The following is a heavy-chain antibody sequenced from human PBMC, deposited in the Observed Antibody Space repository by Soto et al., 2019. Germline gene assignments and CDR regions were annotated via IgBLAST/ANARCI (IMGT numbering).Heavy chain of an antibody. V-gene: IGHV4-4*02. CDR1: GGSISTSHW. CDR3: ARKSYDAPLVFDY. CDR2: IYHSGST. J-gene: IGHJ4*02. D-gene: IGHD5-18*01. Sequence: QVQLQESGPGMVKPLGTLSLTCAVSGGSISTSHWWTWVRQSPGKGLEWIGEIYHSGSTNYNPSLKSRFXXPXDXXKNPCSLKLTSVTAADTAVYYCARKSYDAPLVFDYWGQGTLVTVSS.